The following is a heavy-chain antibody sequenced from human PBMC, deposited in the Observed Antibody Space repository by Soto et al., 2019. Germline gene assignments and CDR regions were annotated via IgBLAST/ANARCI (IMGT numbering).Heavy chain of an antibody. CDR1: GFSLSASGMR. Sequence: SGPTLVNPTQTLTLTCTFSGFSLSASGMRVSWIRQPPGKALEWLARIDWDDDKFYSTSLKTRLTISKDTSKNQVVLTMTNMDPVDTATYYCARGRAGNWFDPWGQGTLVTVSS. CDR3: ARGRAGNWFDP. V-gene: IGHV2-70*04. CDR2: IDWDDDK. J-gene: IGHJ5*02. D-gene: IGHD1-26*01.